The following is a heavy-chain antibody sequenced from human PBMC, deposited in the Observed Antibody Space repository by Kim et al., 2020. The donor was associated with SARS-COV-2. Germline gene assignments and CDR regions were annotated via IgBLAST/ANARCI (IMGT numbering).Heavy chain of an antibody. CDR2: NNGNT. CDR3: ARYGMDV. J-gene: IGHJ6*02. Sequence: NNGNTGIAQKFQGKVTMSRNTSISTAYMELSRLGAEDRAVYYCARYGMDVWGQGTTVTVSS. V-gene: IGHV1-8*01.